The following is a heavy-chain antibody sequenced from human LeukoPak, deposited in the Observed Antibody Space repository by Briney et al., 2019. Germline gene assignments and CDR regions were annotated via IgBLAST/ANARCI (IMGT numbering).Heavy chain of an antibody. CDR1: GGSISSYY. J-gene: IGHJ4*02. Sequence: SETLSLTCTVSGGSISSYYWSWLRQPPGKGLEGIGDIYYSGSTNHNPSLTSRVTISLDTSKNQFSLTLSSVTAADTAVYYCASGPTTYSSSWYGGVSRPFDYWGQGTLVTVSS. V-gene: IGHV4-59*01. CDR3: ASGPTTYSSSWYGGVSRPFDY. CDR2: IYYSGST. D-gene: IGHD6-13*01.